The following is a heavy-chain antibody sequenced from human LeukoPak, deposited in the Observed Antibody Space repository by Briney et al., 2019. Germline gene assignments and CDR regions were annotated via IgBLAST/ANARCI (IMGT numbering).Heavy chain of an antibody. J-gene: IGHJ4*02. CDR2: IIPIIGLT. CDR3: ARDGYDDRPFDY. Sequence: ASVKVSCKASGGIFNSYAFSWLRQAPGQGLEWMGRIIPIIGLTSYAQRFQDRVTITADKSTSTAYMELRSLRSADTAVYYCARDGYDDRPFDYWGQGTLVTVSS. D-gene: IGHD5-12*01. V-gene: IGHV1-69*04. CDR1: GGIFNSYA.